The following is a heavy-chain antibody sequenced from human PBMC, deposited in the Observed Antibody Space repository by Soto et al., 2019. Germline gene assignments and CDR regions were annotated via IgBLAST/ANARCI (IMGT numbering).Heavy chain of an antibody. J-gene: IGHJ6*02. Sequence: QVQLVESGGGVVQPGRSLRLSCAASGFTFSSYGMHWVRQAPGKGLEWVAVIWYDGNNKYYADSMKGRFTISRDNSKNTLYLQMNSLRAEDTAVYYCARDLLAKTLYSEPSYNAYYGLDVWGQGTTVTVCS. CDR2: IWYDGNNK. V-gene: IGHV3-33*01. CDR1: GFTFSSYG. D-gene: IGHD4-4*01. CDR3: ARDLLAKTLYSEPSYNAYYGLDV.